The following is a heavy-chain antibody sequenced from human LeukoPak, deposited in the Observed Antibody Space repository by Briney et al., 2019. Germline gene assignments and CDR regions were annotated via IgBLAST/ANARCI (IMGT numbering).Heavy chain of an antibody. V-gene: IGHV4-39*07. D-gene: IGHD3-3*01. Sequence: SETLSLTCTVSGGSISSYYWSWIRQPPGKGLEWIGSIYYSGSTYYNPSLKSRVTISVDTSKNQFSLKLSSVTAADTAVYYCARGGYYDFWSGYYTHYFDYWGQGTLVTVSS. J-gene: IGHJ4*02. CDR2: IYYSGST. CDR3: ARGGYYDFWSGYYTHYFDY. CDR1: GGSISSYY.